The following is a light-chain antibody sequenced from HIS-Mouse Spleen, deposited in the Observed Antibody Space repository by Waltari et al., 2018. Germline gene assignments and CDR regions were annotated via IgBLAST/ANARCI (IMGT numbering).Light chain of an antibody. J-gene: IGLJ1*01. CDR2: DVS. CDR1: SSDVGGYNY. Sequence: QSALTQPASVSGSPGQSIPISCTGTSSDVGGYNYVSLYQQHPGKAPKLMIYDVSNRPSGVSNRFSGSKSGNTASLTISGLQAEDEADYYCSSYTSSSTNYVFGTGTKVTVL. CDR3: SSYTSSSTNYV. V-gene: IGLV2-14*03.